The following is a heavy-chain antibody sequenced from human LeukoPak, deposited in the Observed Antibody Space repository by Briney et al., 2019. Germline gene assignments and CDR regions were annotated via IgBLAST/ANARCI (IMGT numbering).Heavy chain of an antibody. Sequence: SVKVSCKASGGTFSSYATSWVRQAPGQGLEWMGRIIPILGIANYAQKFQGRVTITADKSTSTAYMELSSLRSEDTAVYYCARDLLLRVVVVPAAPYYYGMDVWGQGTTVTVSS. J-gene: IGHJ6*02. D-gene: IGHD2-2*01. V-gene: IGHV1-69*04. CDR2: IIPILGIA. CDR3: ARDLLLRVVVVPAAPYYYGMDV. CDR1: GGTFSSYA.